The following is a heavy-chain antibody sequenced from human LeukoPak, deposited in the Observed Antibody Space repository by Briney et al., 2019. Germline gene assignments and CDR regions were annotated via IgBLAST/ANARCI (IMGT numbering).Heavy chain of an antibody. CDR1: GGSISSYY. J-gene: IGHJ6*03. CDR3: ARELRYCSSTSCNYYYYMDV. V-gene: IGHV4-59*01. Sequence: SETLSLTCTVSGGSISSYYWSWIRQPPGKGLEWIGYIYYSGSTNYNPSLKSRVTISVDTSKNQFSLKLSSVTAADTAVYYCARELRYCSSTSCNYYYYMDVWGKGTTVTVSS. D-gene: IGHD2-2*01. CDR2: IYYSGST.